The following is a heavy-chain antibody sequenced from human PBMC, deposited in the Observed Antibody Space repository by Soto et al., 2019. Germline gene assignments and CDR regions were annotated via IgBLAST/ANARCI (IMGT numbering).Heavy chain of an antibody. Sequence: SETLSLTCTVSGGSISTYYWSWIRQSPGKGLEWLGYIYYSGSTNFNPSLKSRVTISVDTSKNQFSLKLSSVTAADTAVYYCARAPYYYDSSGYYYGYFDYWGQGTLVTVSS. V-gene: IGHV4-59*01. J-gene: IGHJ4*02. D-gene: IGHD3-22*01. CDR1: GGSISTYY. CDR3: ARAPYYYDSSGYYYGYFDY. CDR2: IYYSGST.